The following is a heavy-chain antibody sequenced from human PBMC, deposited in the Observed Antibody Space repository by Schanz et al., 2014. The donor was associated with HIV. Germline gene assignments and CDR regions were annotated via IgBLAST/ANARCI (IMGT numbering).Heavy chain of an antibody. V-gene: IGHV4-34*02. CDR2: INHSGST. J-gene: IGHJ4*02. CDR1: GASFSDDY. CDR3: ARGQSFDFWSGYRVGYFDY. D-gene: IGHD3-3*01. Sequence: QVRLQQWGAGLLKPSETLSLTCAVYGASFSDDYWTWIRQPPGKGLEWIGEINHSGSTNYNPSLKGRFTISVDTSKNQFSLRLNSVPAADTAVYYCARGQSFDFWSGYRVGYFDYWGQGTLVTVSS.